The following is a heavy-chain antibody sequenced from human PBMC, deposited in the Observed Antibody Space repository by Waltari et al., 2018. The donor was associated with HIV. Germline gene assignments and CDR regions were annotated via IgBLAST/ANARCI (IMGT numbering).Heavy chain of an antibody. J-gene: IGHJ4*02. V-gene: IGHV4-34*02. CDR1: GGSFKEYY. CDR3: ARGALPGLLDY. CDR2: INHNEGT. Sequence: QVQLQQWGAGLLKPSETLSLTCAVYGGSFKEYYWTWIRQSPGKGLEWIGQINHNEGTNTNPAIKSRVTFSADTSKNQFSLKLSYVTPADTAVYFCARGALPGLLDYWGQGTLVTVSS.